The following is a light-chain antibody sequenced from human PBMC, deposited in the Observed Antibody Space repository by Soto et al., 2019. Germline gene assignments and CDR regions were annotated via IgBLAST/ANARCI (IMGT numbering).Light chain of an antibody. CDR3: QHYNTYPWT. Sequence: DIQMTQSPSTLSASVGDRVTVTCRASQSISSWLAWYQQKAGKAPKLLIYKASALESGVPSRFRGSGSGTEFTLTISSLEPEDFATHYCQHYNTYPWTLGQGTKVEIK. V-gene: IGKV1-5*03. J-gene: IGKJ1*01. CDR2: KAS. CDR1: QSISSW.